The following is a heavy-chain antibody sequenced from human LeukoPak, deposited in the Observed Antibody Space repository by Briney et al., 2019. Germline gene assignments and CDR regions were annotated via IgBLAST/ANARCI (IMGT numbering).Heavy chain of an antibody. J-gene: IGHJ6*02. CDR2: IYTSGST. V-gene: IGHV4-4*07. CDR3: ARGVAYYDIFGGTSYYYYYYGMDV. CDR1: GGSISSYY. Sequence: SETLSLTCTVSGGSISSYYWSWIRQPAGKGLEWIGRIYTSGSTNYNPSLKSRVTMSVDTSKNQFSLKLSSVTAADTAVYYCARGVAYYDIFGGTSYYYYYYGMDVWGQGTTVTVSS. D-gene: IGHD3-9*01.